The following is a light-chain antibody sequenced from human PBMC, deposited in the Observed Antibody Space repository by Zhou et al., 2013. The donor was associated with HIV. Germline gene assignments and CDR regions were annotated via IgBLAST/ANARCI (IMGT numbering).Light chain of an antibody. J-gene: IGKJ2*01. Sequence: IVLTQSPGTLSLSPGARATLSCRASQSISPTYLAWYQQKPGQAPRLLIYDTSNRATGIPARFSGSGSGTEFTLTISSLQPDDFATYFCQQYNTYSYTFGQGTKLEIK. CDR3: QQYNTYSYT. V-gene: IGKV3-20*01. CDR2: DTS. CDR1: QSISPTY.